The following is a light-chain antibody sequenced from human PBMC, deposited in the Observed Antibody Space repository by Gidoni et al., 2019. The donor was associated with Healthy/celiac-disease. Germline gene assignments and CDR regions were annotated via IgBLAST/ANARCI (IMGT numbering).Light chain of an antibody. Sequence: QSVLTQPPSVSGAPGPRVTISCTGSSSNIGAGYDVHWYQQLPGTAHKLLIYGNSNRPSGVPDRFSGSKSGTSASLAITGLQAEDEADYYCQSYDSSRSGVVFGGGTKLTVL. CDR2: GNS. CDR1: SSNIGAGYD. J-gene: IGLJ2*01. V-gene: IGLV1-40*01. CDR3: QSYDSSRSGVV.